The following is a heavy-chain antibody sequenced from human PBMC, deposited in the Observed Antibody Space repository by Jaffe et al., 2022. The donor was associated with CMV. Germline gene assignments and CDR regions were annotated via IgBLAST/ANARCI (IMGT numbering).Heavy chain of an antibody. J-gene: IGHJ4*02. V-gene: IGHV3-23*01. Sequence: EVQLLESGGGLAQPGGSLRLSCAASGFTFRHFDMTWVRQAPGKGLEWVSAITETGDTSYYADSVKGRFTISRDNSKNTLYLQMNSLRADDTAVYYCAKDLRYSYGWGQGTLVTVSS. CDR1: GFTFRHFD. D-gene: IGHD2-15*01. CDR2: ITETGDTS. CDR3: AKDLRYSYG.